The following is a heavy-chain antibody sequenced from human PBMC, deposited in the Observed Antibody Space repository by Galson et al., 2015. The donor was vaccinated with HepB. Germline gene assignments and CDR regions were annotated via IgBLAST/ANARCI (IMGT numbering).Heavy chain of an antibody. Sequence: SVKVSCKASGYTFTSYGISWVRQAPGQGLEWMGWISVFNGNTHYAEKFQGRVTMTTIDTPTSTAYMELRSLRSDDTAVYYCARWTAWDSFDIWGQGTMVTVSS. J-gene: IGHJ3*02. D-gene: IGHD3/OR15-3a*01. CDR2: ISVFNGNT. CDR3: ARWTAWDSFDI. CDR1: GYTFTSYG. V-gene: IGHV1-18*04.